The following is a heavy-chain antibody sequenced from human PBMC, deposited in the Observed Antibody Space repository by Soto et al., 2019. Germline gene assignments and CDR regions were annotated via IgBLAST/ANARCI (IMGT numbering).Heavy chain of an antibody. CDR3: ARVKVPAAILGAFDL. D-gene: IGHD2-2*02. V-gene: IGHV1-18*01. CDR2: INPLKGDT. CDR1: GYTFSTYG. J-gene: IGHJ3*01. Sequence: ASVKVSCKASGYTFSTYGITWVRQAPGQGLEWMGWINPLKGDTNSAARFQDRLTMTTDTSTRTAYMELRSLTSDDTAVYYCARVKVPAAILGAFDLWGQGTVVTVSS.